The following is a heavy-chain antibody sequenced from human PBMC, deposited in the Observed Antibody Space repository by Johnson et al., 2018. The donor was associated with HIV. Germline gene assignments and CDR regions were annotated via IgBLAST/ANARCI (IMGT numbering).Heavy chain of an antibody. V-gene: IGHV3-64*01. CDR1: GFTFSSYA. Sequence: VQLVESGGGVVRPGGSLRLSCAASGFTFSSYAMHWVRQAPGKGLEWVSYISSSGSTKYYANSVKGRFTISRDNSKNTLYLQMGSLRAEDMAVYYCARGQGGAIPHDAFDIWGQGTRVTVSS. CDR2: ISSSGSTK. CDR3: ARGQGGAIPHDAFDI. J-gene: IGHJ3*02. D-gene: IGHD3-16*01.